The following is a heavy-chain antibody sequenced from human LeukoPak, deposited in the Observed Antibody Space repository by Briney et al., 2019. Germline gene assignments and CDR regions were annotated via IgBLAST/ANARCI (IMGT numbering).Heavy chain of an antibody. V-gene: IGHV3-30*18. CDR3: AKDHYYDSSGYFDY. CDR2: ISYDGSNK. D-gene: IGHD3-22*01. Sequence: GGSLRLSCAASGFTFSSYGMHWVRQAPGKGLEWVAVISYDGSNKYYADSVKGRFTISRDNSKNTLYLQMNGLRAEDTAVYYCAKDHYYDSSGYFDYWGQGTLVTVSS. J-gene: IGHJ4*02. CDR1: GFTFSSYG.